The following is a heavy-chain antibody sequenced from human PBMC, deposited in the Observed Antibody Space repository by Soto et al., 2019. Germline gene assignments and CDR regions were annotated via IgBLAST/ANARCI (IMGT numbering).Heavy chain of an antibody. V-gene: IGHV3-30*03. CDR2: ISFDGGAT. J-gene: IGHJ4*02. Sequence: QVQLVESGGGVVQPGRSLRLSCTASGFSLSDYGMHWVRQAPGKGLEWVAFISFDGGATYYADSLRGRFTVSRDNSKDTLYLQVNSLRDDDTAVFYCARGRWQKYCANPYCFTFDSWGQGTLVTVSS. CDR3: ARGRWQKYCANPYCFTFDS. CDR1: GFSLSDYG. D-gene: IGHD2-21*01.